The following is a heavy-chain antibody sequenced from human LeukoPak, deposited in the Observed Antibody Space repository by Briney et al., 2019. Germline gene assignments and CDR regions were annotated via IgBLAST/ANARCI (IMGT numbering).Heavy chain of an antibody. Sequence: ASVKVSCKASGYTFTSYYMHWVRQAPGQGLEWMGIINPSGGSTSYAQKFQGRVTMTRDMSTSTVYMELSSLRSEDTAAYYCARGGSSWYSPDYWGQGTLVTVSS. CDR3: ARGGSSWYSPDY. V-gene: IGHV1-46*01. J-gene: IGHJ4*02. CDR2: INPSGGST. D-gene: IGHD6-13*01. CDR1: GYTFTSYY.